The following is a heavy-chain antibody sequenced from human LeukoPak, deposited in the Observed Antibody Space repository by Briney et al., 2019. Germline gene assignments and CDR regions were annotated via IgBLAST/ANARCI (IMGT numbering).Heavy chain of an antibody. CDR2: IKSKTDGGTT. V-gene: IGHV3-15*01. J-gene: IGHJ3*02. Sequence: PGGSLRLSCAASGFTFSNAWMSWVRQAPGKGLEWVGRIKSKTDGGTTDYAAPVKGRFTISRDDSKNTLYLQMNSLKTEDTAVYYCTTGRGSSSRFRSDDAFDIWGQGTMVTVSS. D-gene: IGHD3-16*01. CDR1: GFTFSNAW. CDR3: TTGRGSSSRFRSDDAFDI.